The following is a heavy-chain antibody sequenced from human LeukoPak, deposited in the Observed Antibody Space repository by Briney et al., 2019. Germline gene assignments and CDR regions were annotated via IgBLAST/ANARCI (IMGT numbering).Heavy chain of an antibody. Sequence: GRSLRLSCAASAFTFSSYAMSWVRQAPGKGLEWVSAISGSGGSTYYADSVKGRFTISRDNSKNTLYLQMNSLRAEDTAVYYCANTRGAAAGTGWFDPWGQGTLVTVSS. D-gene: IGHD6-13*01. J-gene: IGHJ5*02. V-gene: IGHV3-23*01. CDR2: ISGSGGST. CDR1: AFTFSSYA. CDR3: ANTRGAAAGTGWFDP.